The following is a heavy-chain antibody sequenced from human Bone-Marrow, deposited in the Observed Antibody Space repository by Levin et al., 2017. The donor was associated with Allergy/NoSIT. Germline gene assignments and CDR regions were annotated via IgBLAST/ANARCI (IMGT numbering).Heavy chain of an antibody. V-gene: IGHV6-1*01. Sequence: PSETLSLTCAISGDSVSSNSATWTWIRQSPSRGLEWLGRTYYRSKWYSDYAVSVKSRITINADTSKNQFSLQLNSVTPEDTAVYYCAREIAVAGTRDYWGQGTLVTVSS. J-gene: IGHJ4*02. CDR2: TYYRSKWYS. D-gene: IGHD6-19*01. CDR1: GDSVSSNSAT. CDR3: AREIAVAGTRDY.